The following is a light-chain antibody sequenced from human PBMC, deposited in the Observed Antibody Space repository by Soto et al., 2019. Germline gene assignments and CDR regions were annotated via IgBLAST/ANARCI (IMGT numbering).Light chain of an antibody. CDR1: SSDVGGYNY. Sequence: QSALTQPPSASGSPGQSVTISCTGTSSDVGGYNYVSWYQQHPGKAPKLMISEVNKRPSGVPDRFSGSKSGNSASLTVSGLQAEEEDDYYCSSYAGSDNFVFGTGTKLTVL. J-gene: IGLJ1*01. CDR2: EVN. CDR3: SSYAGSDNFV. V-gene: IGLV2-8*01.